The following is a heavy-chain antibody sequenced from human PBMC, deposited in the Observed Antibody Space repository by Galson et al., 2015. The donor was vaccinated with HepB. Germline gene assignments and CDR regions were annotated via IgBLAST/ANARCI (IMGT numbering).Heavy chain of an antibody. V-gene: IGHV3-74*01. J-gene: IGHJ6*02. Sequence: SLRLSCAASGFTFSNYWMHWVRQAPGKGLVWVSYINFDGTSTRFADSVKGRFTVSRDNAENTLYLHMSSLRVEDTAVYYCARNPASYDYYNMDVWGQGTTVTVSS. CDR2: INFDGTST. CDR3: ARNPASYDYYNMDV. D-gene: IGHD2-21*01. CDR1: GFTFSNYW.